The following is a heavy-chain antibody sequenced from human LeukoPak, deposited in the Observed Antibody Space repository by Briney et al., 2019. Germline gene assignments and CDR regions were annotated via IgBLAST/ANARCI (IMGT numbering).Heavy chain of an antibody. D-gene: IGHD6-19*01. V-gene: IGHV3-9*01. J-gene: IGHJ4*02. CDR2: ISWNSGSI. CDR3: AKGYSSGWYYFDY. CDR1: GFTFDDYA. Sequence: GGSLRLSCAASGFTFDDYAMHWVRQAPGKGLEWVSGISWNSGSIGYADSVKGRFTISRDNAKNCLYLQMNSLRAEDTALYYCAKGYSSGWYYFDYWGQGTLVTVSS.